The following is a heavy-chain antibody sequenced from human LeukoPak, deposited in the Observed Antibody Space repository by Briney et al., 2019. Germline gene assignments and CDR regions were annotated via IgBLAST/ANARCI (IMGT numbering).Heavy chain of an antibody. V-gene: IGHV3-21*01. Sequence: PGGSLRLSCAASGFNFSSYSMNWVRQAPGKGLEWVSSISSSSSFRYYADSVKGRFTISRDNAKNSLYLQMNSLRAEDTAVYYCARGAPYRSDWFDPWGQGTLVTVSS. J-gene: IGHJ5*02. D-gene: IGHD6-19*01. CDR3: ARGAPYRSDWFDP. CDR2: ISSSSSFR. CDR1: GFNFSSYS.